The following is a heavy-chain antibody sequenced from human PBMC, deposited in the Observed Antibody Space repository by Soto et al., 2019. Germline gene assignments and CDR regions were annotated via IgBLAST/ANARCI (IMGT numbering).Heavy chain of an antibody. V-gene: IGHV3-23*01. CDR1: GFTFSSYA. J-gene: IGHJ4*02. Sequence: EVQLLESGGGLVQPGGSLRLSCAASGFTFSSYAMSWVRQAPGKGLEWVSAISGSGGSTYYADSVKGRFTISRDNSKNTLDLQMNSLRAEDTAVYYCAKDQRVYGGNHDYWGQGTLVTVSS. D-gene: IGHD2-15*01. CDR3: AKDQRVYGGNHDY. CDR2: ISGSGGST.